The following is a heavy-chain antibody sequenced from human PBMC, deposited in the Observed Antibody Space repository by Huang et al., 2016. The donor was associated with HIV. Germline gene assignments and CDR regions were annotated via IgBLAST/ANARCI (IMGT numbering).Heavy chain of an antibody. D-gene: IGHD3-22*01. J-gene: IGHJ4*02. V-gene: IGHV1-46*01. Sequence: QVQLVQSGAEVKKPGASVKVSCKASGYAFTSYYMHWVRQAPGKGLEWMGIINPSDGSTSYAQKFQGRVTTTRDTSTNTVFMELSSLRSEDTAVYYCARDRDFYDSSGYWGFNYFDYWGQGTLVTVSS. CDR3: ARDRDFYDSSGYWGFNYFDY. CDR2: INPSDGST. CDR1: GYAFTSYY.